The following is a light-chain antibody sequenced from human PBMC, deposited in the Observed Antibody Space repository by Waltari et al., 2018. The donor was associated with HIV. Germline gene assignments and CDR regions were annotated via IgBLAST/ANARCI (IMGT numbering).Light chain of an antibody. Sequence: SSDLTQDPAVSVALGHTVRITCQGESLRNSYARRYQQTPGQDPLLVLFGRIPRPSVIPDGFSGSSAGNTASLLITGAQAEDEADYYCHSRDSSGYHVLFGGGTKVTVL. CDR2: GRI. V-gene: IGLV3-19*01. J-gene: IGLJ2*01. CDR1: SLRNSY. CDR3: HSRDSSGYHVL.